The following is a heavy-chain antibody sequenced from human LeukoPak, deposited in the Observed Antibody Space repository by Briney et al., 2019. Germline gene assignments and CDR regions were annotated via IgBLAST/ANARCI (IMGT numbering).Heavy chain of an antibody. CDR1: GFTVSSNY. D-gene: IGHD6-19*01. J-gene: IGHJ4*02. CDR2: IYSGGST. CDR3: ARERYSSVFDY. V-gene: IGHV3-53*01. Sequence: PGGSLRLSCAASGFTVSSNYMSWVRQAPGKGLEWVSVIYSGGSTYYADSVKGRFTISRDNSKNTLYLQMNSLRAEDTAVYYCARERYSSVFDYWGQGTLVTVSS.